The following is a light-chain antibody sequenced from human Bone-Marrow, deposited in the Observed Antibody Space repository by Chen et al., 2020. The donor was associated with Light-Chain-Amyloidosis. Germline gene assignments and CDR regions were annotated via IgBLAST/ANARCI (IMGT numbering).Light chain of an antibody. CDR3: QSADSSGTYEVI. V-gene: IGLV3-25*03. CDR2: RET. CDR1: DLPTKY. J-gene: IGLJ2*01. Sequence: SYELTQPPSVSFSPGQTARITCSGDDLPTKYAYWYQQKPGQAPVLVIHRETERPSGISERFSGSSSGTTDTLTISGVQAEDEADYHCQSADSSGTYEVIFGGVTKLTVL.